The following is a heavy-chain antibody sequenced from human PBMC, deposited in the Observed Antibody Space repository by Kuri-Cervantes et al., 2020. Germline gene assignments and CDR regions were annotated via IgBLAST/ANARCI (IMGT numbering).Heavy chain of an antibody. Sequence: GGSLRLSCAASGFTFSSYDMHWVRQATGKGLEWVSAIGTAGDTYYPGSVKGRFTISRENAKNSLYLQMNSLRAEDTAVYYCARQVDGGSCDYWGQGTLVTVSS. V-gene: IGHV3-13*01. CDR1: GFTFSSYD. CDR3: ARQVDGGSCDY. J-gene: IGHJ4*02. CDR2: IGTAGDT. D-gene: IGHD2-15*01.